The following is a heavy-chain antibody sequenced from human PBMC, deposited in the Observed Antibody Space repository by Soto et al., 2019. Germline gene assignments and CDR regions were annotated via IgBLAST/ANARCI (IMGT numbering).Heavy chain of an antibody. CDR1: GFPFSTYA. J-gene: IGHJ4*02. D-gene: IGHD6-19*01. Sequence: EVQLLESGGGLVQPGGSLRLSCPASGFPFSTYALSWVPQAPGRGLEWVSAISGSGGSTYYADPVKGRFTISRDNSKNTLYLQMNSLRAEDTAVYYCAKCSSGWKGYLVDWGQGTLVTVSS. CDR2: ISGSGGST. CDR3: AKCSSGWKGYLVD. V-gene: IGHV3-23*01.